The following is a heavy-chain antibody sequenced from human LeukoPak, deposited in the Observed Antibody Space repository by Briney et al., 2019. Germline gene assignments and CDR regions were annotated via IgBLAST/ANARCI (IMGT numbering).Heavy chain of an antibody. D-gene: IGHD6-13*01. CDR2: IYYSGST. V-gene: IGHV4-31*03. CDR3: ARDGRRYSSSWYYFDC. CDR1: GGSISSGGYY. J-gene: IGHJ4*02. Sequence: PSETLSLTCTVPGGSISSGGYYWSWIRQHPGKGLEWIGYIYYSGSTYYNPSLKSRVTISVDTSKNQFSLKLSSVTAADTAVYYCARDGRRYSSSWYYFDCWGQGTLVTVSS.